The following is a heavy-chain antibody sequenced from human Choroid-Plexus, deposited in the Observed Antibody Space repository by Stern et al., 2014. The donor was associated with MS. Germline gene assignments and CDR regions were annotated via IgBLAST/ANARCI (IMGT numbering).Heavy chain of an antibody. CDR1: GFTLGSCA. D-gene: IGHD2/OR15-2a*01. V-gene: IGHV3-30*18. CDR2: LSYDGSNK. J-gene: IGHJ5*02. Sequence: VQLVASGGGVGQPGSPLRLSCVASGFTLGSCAMDWVRQAPGKGLEWVAGLSYDGSNKDDADSVKGRFTISRDNSQNTLYMQMSSLRPEDTAVYYCAKDRQYLTYFFDHWGQGTLVTVSS. CDR3: AKDRQYLTYFFDH.